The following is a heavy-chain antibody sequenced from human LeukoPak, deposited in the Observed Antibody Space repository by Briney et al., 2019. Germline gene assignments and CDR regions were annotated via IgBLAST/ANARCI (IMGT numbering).Heavy chain of an antibody. CDR1: GFTFSSYW. V-gene: IGHV3-7*03. CDR2: IKTDGSEK. CDR3: TTDPLGYCSGGSCYSG. D-gene: IGHD2-15*01. J-gene: IGHJ4*02. Sequence: PGGSLRLSCAASGFTFSSYWMSWVRQVPGKGLEWVANIKTDGSEKYYLDSVKGRFTISRDNAKNSLYLQMNSLKTEDTAVYYCTTDPLGYCSGGSCYSGWGQGTLVTVSS.